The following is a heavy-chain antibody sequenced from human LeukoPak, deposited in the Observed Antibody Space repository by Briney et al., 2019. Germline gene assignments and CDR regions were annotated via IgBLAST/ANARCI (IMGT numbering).Heavy chain of an antibody. V-gene: IGHV3-74*01. Sequence: GGSLRLSCAASGVTFSTYWMHWVRQAPGKGLVWVSHINSYGSSTSYADSVKGRFTISRDNAKNTLYLQMNSLRAGDTSVYYCARGRGDDYWGQGTLVTVSS. CDR2: INSYGSST. CDR3: ARGRGDDY. CDR1: GVTFSTYW. J-gene: IGHJ4*02. D-gene: IGHD2-21*01.